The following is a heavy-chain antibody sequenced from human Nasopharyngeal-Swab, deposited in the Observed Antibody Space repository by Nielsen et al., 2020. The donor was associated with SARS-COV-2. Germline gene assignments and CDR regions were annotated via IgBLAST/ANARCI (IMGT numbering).Heavy chain of an antibody. CDR2: INHSGST. D-gene: IGHD4-17*01. CDR3: ARGNGAFDY. Sequence: SETLSLTCAVYGGSFSGYYWSWIRQPPGKGLEWIGEINHSGSTNYNPSLKSRATISVDTSKSQFSLKLSSVTAADTAVYYCARGNGAFDYWGQGTLVTVSS. J-gene: IGHJ4*02. CDR1: GGSFSGYY. V-gene: IGHV4-34*01.